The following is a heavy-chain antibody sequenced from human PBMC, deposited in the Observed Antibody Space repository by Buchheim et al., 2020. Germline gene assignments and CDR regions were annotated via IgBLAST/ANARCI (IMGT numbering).Heavy chain of an antibody. Sequence: EVQLVESGGGLVKPGGSLRLSCAASGFTFSSYSMNWVRQAPGKGLEWVSSISSSSSYIYYADSVKGRFTISRDNAKNSLYLQMNSLRAEDTAVYYCARDLSRLVADYGDYVGYFDLWGRGTL. J-gene: IGHJ2*01. CDR3: ARDLSRLVADYGDYVGYFDL. CDR1: GFTFSSYS. D-gene: IGHD4-17*01. CDR2: ISSSSSYI. V-gene: IGHV3-21*01.